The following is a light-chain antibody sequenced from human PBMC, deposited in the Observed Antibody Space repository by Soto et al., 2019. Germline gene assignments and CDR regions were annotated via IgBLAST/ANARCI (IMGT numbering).Light chain of an antibody. CDR1: ESLLHSNGYNY. CDR3: MQALQTPWT. V-gene: IGKV2-28*01. J-gene: IGKJ1*01. Sequence: DIVMTQSPLSLPVTPGEPASISYRSSESLLHSNGYNYLDWYLQKPGQSPQLLIFLGSNRASGVPDRFSGSGSGSDFTLKISRVEAEDVGVYYCMQALQTPWTFGQGTKADIK. CDR2: LGS.